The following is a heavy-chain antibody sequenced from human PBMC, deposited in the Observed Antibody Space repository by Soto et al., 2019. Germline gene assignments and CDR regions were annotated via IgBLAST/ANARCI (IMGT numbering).Heavy chain of an antibody. CDR2: IYYSGST. CDR3: ASLGPNISIVSWSRSYYMDV. D-gene: IGHD3-9*01. J-gene: IGHJ6*03. CDR1: GGSISSYY. V-gene: IGHV4-59*01. Sequence: SETLSLTCTVSGGSISSYYWSWIRQPPGKGLEWIGYIYYSGSTNYNPSLKSRVTISVDTSKNQFSLKLSSVTAADTAVYYCASLGPNISIVSWSRSYYMDVWGKGTTVTVSS.